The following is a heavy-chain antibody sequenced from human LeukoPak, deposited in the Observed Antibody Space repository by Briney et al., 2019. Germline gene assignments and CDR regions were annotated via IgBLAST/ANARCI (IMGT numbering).Heavy chain of an antibody. J-gene: IGHJ6*02. V-gene: IGHV1-18*01. CDR2: ISAYNGNT. CDR1: GYTFTSYG. Sequence: ASVKVSCKASGYTFTSYGISWVRQAPGQGLEWMEWISAYNGNTNYAQKLQGRVTMTTDTSTSTAYMELRSLRSDDTAVYYCARDSTGYSSSWYYYYYGMDVWGQGTTVTVSS. CDR3: ARDSTGYSSSWYYYYYGMDV. D-gene: IGHD6-13*01.